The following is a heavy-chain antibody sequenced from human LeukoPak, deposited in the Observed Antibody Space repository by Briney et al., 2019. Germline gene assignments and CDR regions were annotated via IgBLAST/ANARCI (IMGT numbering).Heavy chain of an antibody. V-gene: IGHV3-21*01. CDR2: ISSSSSYI. D-gene: IGHD1-26*01. CDR1: GFTFSSYS. J-gene: IGHJ4*02. CDR3: ARDRDWELPFDY. Sequence: SGESLRLSCAASGFTFSSYSMNRVRQAPGKGLEWVSSISSSSSYIYYADSVKGRFTISRDNAKNSLYLQMNSLRAEDTAVYYCARDRDWELPFDYWGQGTLVTVSS.